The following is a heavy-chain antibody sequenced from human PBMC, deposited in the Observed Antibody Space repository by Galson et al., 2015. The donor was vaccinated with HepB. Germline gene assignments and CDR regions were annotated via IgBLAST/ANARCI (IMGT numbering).Heavy chain of an antibody. V-gene: IGHV5-51*01. CDR3: ASGYDYGDYVPSP. Sequence: QSGAEVTKPGESLKISCKGSGFSFTNYWIGWVRQMPGKGLEYMGVIYPSDSDAKYSPSFQGQVTISADRSINTAYLQWSSLEASDTAMYYCASGYDYGDYVPSPWGQGTLVTVSS. CDR2: IYPSDSDA. D-gene: IGHD4-17*01. CDR1: GFSFTNYW. J-gene: IGHJ5*02.